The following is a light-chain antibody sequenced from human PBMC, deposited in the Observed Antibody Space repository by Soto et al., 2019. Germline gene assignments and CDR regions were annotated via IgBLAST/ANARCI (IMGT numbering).Light chain of an antibody. CDR1: QSVSSSQ. CDR3: QQRSNWPQT. V-gene: IGKV3D-20*02. J-gene: IGKJ1*01. Sequence: IVFTQSPGTLSLTPGERATLSCRASQSVSSSQLAWYQQKPGQAPRLLMYGASTRPPGIPARFSGSGSGTDFTLTISSLEPEDFAVYYCQQRSNWPQTFGQGTKVDIK. CDR2: GAS.